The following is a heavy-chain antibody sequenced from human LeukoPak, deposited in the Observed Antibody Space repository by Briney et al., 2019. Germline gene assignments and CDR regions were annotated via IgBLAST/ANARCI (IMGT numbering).Heavy chain of an antibody. V-gene: IGHV4-38-2*02. CDR2: IYHSGST. J-gene: IGHJ4*02. CDR1: GYSISSGYY. CDR3: ARGPTMVRGVDYFDY. D-gene: IGHD3-10*01. Sequence: SETLSLTCTVSGYSISSGYYWGWIRQPPGKGLEWIGSIYHSGSTYYNPSLKSRVTISVDTSKNQFSLKLSSVTAADTAVYYCARGPTMVRGVDYFDYWGQGTLVTVSS.